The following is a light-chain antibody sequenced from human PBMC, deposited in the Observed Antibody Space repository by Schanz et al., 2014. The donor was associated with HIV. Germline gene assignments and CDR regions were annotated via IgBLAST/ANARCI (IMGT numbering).Light chain of an antibody. CDR1: SSDVGDFNF. Sequence: QSALTQPPSASGSPGQSVTISCTVASSDVGDFNFVSWYQQHPGKAPKLMIYDFSDRPSGVSYRFSGSKSGNTASLTISGLQAEDEADYYCSSSSTTTCVFGGGTKLTVL. V-gene: IGLV2-14*03. CDR3: SSSSTTTCV. CDR2: DFS. J-gene: IGLJ3*02.